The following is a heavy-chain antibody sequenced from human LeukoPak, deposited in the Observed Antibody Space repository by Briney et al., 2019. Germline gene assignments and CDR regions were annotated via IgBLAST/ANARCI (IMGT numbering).Heavy chain of an antibody. Sequence: GGSLRLSCAASGFTFSSYGMHWVRQAPGKGLEWVAVIWYGGSNKYYADSVKGRFTISRDNSKNTLYLQMNSLRAEDTAVYHCAKGPYDSSGYYYEDWGQGTLVTVSS. CDR2: IWYGGSNK. J-gene: IGHJ4*02. CDR1: GFTFSSYG. D-gene: IGHD3-22*01. CDR3: AKGPYDSSGYYYED. V-gene: IGHV3-30*02.